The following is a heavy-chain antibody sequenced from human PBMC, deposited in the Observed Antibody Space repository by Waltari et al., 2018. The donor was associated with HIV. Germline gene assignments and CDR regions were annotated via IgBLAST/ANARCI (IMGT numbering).Heavy chain of an antibody. J-gene: IGHJ5*02. Sequence: QEQLVHSGAEVKKPGSSVKVSCKASGGTFSSTAISWVRQAPGQGLEWMGNIIRVFESTTYAQKFHGRLTISADESTSTVFMELSSLSFDDTAVYYCARGSSGSYRWFDPWGHGTLVTVSS. D-gene: IGHD1-26*01. CDR2: IIRVFEST. V-gene: IGHV1-69*15. CDR3: ARGSSGSYRWFDP. CDR1: GGTFSSTA.